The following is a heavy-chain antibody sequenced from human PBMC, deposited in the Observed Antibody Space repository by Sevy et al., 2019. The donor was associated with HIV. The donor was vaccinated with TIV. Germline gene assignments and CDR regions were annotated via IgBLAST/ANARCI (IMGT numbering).Heavy chain of an antibody. CDR3: ARESGGWSFFDF. D-gene: IGHD6-19*01. J-gene: IGHJ4*02. Sequence: GGSLRLSCAASGFTFSRYSMHWVRQAPGKGLEYVSVIGDDDRIYYAKSVKGRFTISRDNSKNMLYLQMGSLRAEDMAVYYCARESGGWSFFDFWGQGTLVTVSS. V-gene: IGHV3-64*01. CDR2: IGDDDRI. CDR1: GFTFSRYS.